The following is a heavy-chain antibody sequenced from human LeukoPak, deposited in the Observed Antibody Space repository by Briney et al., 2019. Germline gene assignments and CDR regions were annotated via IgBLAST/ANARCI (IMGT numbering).Heavy chain of an antibody. V-gene: IGHV1-18*01. J-gene: IGHJ4*02. D-gene: IGHD3-3*01. CDR1: GYTFTSYG. Sequence: ASVKVSCKASGYTFTSYGISWVRQAPGQGLEWMGWISAYNGNTNYAQKFQGRVTITADKSTSTAYMELSSLRSEDTAVYYCASGKYDFWSGYYFDYWGQGTLVTVSS. CDR3: ASGKYDFWSGYYFDY. CDR2: ISAYNGNT.